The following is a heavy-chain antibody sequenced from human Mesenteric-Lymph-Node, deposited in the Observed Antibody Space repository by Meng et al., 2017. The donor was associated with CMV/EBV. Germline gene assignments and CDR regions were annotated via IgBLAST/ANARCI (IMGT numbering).Heavy chain of an antibody. J-gene: IGHJ4*02. Sequence: GESLKISCAASGFTFSSYEMNWVRQAPGKGLEWVSYISSSGSTIYYADSVKGRFTISRDNAKNSLYLQMNSLRAEDTAVYYCARGSDGVVPVATFDYWGQGTLVTVSS. V-gene: IGHV3-48*03. CDR1: GFTFSSYE. D-gene: IGHD2-2*01. CDR3: ARGSDGVVPVATFDY. CDR2: ISSSGSTI.